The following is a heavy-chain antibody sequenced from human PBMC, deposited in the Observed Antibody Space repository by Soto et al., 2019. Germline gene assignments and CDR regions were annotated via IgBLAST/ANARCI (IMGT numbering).Heavy chain of an antibody. CDR1: GFTFTSSA. J-gene: IGHJ6*02. Sequence: MQLVQSGPEVKKPGTSVKVSCKASGFTFTSSAMQWVRQARGQRLEWIGWIVVGSGNTNYAQKFQERVTITRDMSTSTAYMELSSLRSEDTAVYYCAADGVRDNPYYYYYGMDVWGQGTTVTVSS. D-gene: IGHD3-10*01. V-gene: IGHV1-58*02. CDR2: IVVGSGNT. CDR3: AADGVRDNPYYYYYGMDV.